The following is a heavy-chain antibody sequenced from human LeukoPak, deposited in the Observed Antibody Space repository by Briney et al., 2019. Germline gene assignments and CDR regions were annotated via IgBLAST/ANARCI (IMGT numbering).Heavy chain of an antibody. CDR2: ISAYNGNT. CDR3: ARDLRYSGFDSVENWFDP. V-gene: IGHV1-18*01. J-gene: IGHJ5*02. D-gene: IGHD5-12*01. CDR1: GYTFTSCG. Sequence: ASVKVSSKASGYTFTSCGISWVRQAAGQGLEWMGWISAYNGNTNYAQKLQGRVTMTTDTSTSTAYMELRSLRSDDTAVYYCARDLRYSGFDSVENWFDPWGQGTLVTVSS.